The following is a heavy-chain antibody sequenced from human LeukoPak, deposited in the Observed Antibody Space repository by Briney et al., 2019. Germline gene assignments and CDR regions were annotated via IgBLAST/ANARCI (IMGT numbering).Heavy chain of an antibody. CDR2: IYYSGST. CDR1: GGSISSYY. V-gene: IGHV4-59*01. J-gene: IGHJ1*01. D-gene: IGHD3-10*01. CDR3: ARGSLVRGAPAEYFQH. Sequence: PSETLSLTCTVSGGSISSYYWSWIRQPPGKGLEWIGYIYYSGSTNYNPSLKSRVTISVDTSKNQFSLKLSSVTAADTAVYYCARGSLVRGAPAEYFQHWGQGTLVTVSS.